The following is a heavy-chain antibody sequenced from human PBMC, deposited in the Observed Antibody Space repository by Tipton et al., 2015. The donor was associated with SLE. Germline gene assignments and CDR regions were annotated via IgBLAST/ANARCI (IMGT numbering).Heavy chain of an antibody. J-gene: IGHJ3*02. CDR3: ARAFFGGVPRAFDI. D-gene: IGHD3-16*01. V-gene: IGHV4-59*11. CDR2: IYYSGST. Sequence: TLSLTCTVSGGSISSHYWRWIRQPPGKGLEWSGCIYYSGSTNYNPSLKSRVTISVDTSKNQFSLKLSSVTAADTAVYYCARAFFGGVPRAFDIWGQGTMVTVPS. CDR1: GGSISSHY.